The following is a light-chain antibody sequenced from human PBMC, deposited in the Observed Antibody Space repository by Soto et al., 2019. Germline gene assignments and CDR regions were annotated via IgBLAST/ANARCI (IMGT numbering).Light chain of an antibody. CDR1: NIGSKS. CDR2: YGS. Sequence: SYELTQPPSVSVAPGETARIACGGDNIGSKSVHWYQQRPGQAPVLIIYYGSDRPSGIPERFSGSNSGNTATLTISRVEAGDEADYYCQVWDSSSDHVFGTGTKLTVL. CDR3: QVWDSSSDHV. V-gene: IGLV3-21*04. J-gene: IGLJ1*01.